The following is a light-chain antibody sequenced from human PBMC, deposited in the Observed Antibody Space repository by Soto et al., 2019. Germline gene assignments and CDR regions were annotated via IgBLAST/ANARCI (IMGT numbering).Light chain of an antibody. CDR1: QSVDSD. J-gene: IGKJ2*02. CDR3: QQYNTWLRWT. CDR2: GAS. Sequence: EVVVTQSPATLSVSPGERVTLSCRASQSVDSDVAWFQHKPGQAPRLLIYGASTRAAGIPGRFSGSGYETDFTSAISSLQPEDSATYFCQQYNTWLRWTFGQGTKLEIK. V-gene: IGKV3-15*01.